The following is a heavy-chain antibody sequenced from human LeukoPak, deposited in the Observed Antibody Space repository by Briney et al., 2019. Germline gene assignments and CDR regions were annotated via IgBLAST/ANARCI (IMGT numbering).Heavy chain of an antibody. Sequence: ATVKVSCKASGYTFTSYGISWVRQAPGQGLEWMGWISAYNGNTNYAQKLQGRVTMTTDTSTSTAYMELRSLRSDDTAVYYCARGAREYYYDSSGDAFDIWGQGTLVTVSS. D-gene: IGHD3-22*01. CDR1: GYTFTSYG. J-gene: IGHJ3*02. CDR2: ISAYNGNT. CDR3: ARGAREYYYDSSGDAFDI. V-gene: IGHV1-18*01.